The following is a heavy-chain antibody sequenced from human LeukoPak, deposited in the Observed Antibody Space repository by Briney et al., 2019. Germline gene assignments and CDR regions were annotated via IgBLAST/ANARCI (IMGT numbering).Heavy chain of an antibody. J-gene: IGHJ5*02. V-gene: IGHV4-34*01. CDR3: ARRLLGEIFGVVGTFDP. D-gene: IGHD3-3*01. CDR1: GGSFSGYY. CDR2: INHSGST. Sequence: SETLSLTCAVYGGSFSGYYWSWIRQPPGKGLEWIGEINHSGSTNYNPSLKSRVTISVDTSKNQFSLKLSSVTAADTAVYYCARRLLGEIFGVVGTFDPWGQGTLVTVSS.